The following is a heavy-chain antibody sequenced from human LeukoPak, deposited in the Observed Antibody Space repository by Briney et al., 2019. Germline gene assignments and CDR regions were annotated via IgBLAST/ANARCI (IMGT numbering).Heavy chain of an antibody. J-gene: IGHJ6*02. D-gene: IGHD6-13*01. CDR2: INHSGST. CDR3: ARGLSIAAAGQNYYGMDV. V-gene: IGHV4-34*01. Sequence: PSETLSLTCAVYGGSFSGYYWSWIRQPPGKGLEWIGEINHSGSTNYNPSLKSRVTISVDTSKNQFSLKLSSVTAADTAVYYCARGLSIAAAGQNYYGMDVWGQGTTVTVSS. CDR1: GGSFSGYY.